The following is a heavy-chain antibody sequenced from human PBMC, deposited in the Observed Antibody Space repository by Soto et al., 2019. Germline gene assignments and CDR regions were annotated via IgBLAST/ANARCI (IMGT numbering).Heavy chain of an antibody. J-gene: IGHJ4*02. D-gene: IGHD4-17*01. CDR3: ARPGPDYASSWWAFDY. V-gene: IGHV3-48*02. CDR1: VFTFRGYS. CDR2: ISSSSTI. Sequence: PGVSQRHSFAASVFTFRGYSVNWVRQAPGKGLEWVSYISSSSTIYYADSVKGRFTISRDNAKNSLYLQMNSLRDEDTAVYYCARPGPDYASSWWAFDYWGQGALVTVSS.